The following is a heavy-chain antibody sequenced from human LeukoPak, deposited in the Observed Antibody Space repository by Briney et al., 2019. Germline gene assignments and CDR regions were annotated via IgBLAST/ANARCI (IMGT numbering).Heavy chain of an antibody. CDR3: ARDSSGGGYDYLAY. Sequence: SQTLSLTCAVSGGSISSGGYSWSWIRQPPGKGLEWIGYIYYSGSTNYNPSLKSRVTISVDTSKNQFSLKLSSVTAADTAVYYCARDSSGGGYDYLAYWGQGTLVTVSS. CDR1: GGSISSGGYS. V-gene: IGHV4-30-4*07. J-gene: IGHJ4*02. CDR2: IYYSGST. D-gene: IGHD5-12*01.